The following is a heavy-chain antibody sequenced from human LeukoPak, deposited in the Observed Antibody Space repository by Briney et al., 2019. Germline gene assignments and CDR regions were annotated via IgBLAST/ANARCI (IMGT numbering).Heavy chain of an antibody. CDR3: AKDFLGWFGTFDY. CDR2: ISSSSNTI. Sequence: GGSLRLSCAASGFTFSTYSMNWVRQAPGKGLEWVSYISSSSNTIYYADSVKGRFTISRDNAKNTLYLQMNSLRAEDTAVYYCAKDFLGWFGTFDYWGQGTLVTVSS. J-gene: IGHJ4*02. D-gene: IGHD3-10*01. V-gene: IGHV3-48*01. CDR1: GFTFSTYS.